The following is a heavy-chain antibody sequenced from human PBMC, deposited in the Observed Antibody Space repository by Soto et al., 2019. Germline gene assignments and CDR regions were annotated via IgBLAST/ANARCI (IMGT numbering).Heavy chain of an antibody. CDR2: IKSKTDGGTT. J-gene: IGHJ6*03. Sequence: GGSLRLSCAASGFTFSNAWMSWVRQAPGKGLEWVGRIKSKTDGGTTDYAAPVKGRFTISRDDSKNTLYLQMNSLKTEDTAVYYCSTYLEDYYYYMDVWGKGTTVTVSS. CDR3: STYLEDYYYYMDV. V-gene: IGHV3-15*01. CDR1: GFTFSNAW.